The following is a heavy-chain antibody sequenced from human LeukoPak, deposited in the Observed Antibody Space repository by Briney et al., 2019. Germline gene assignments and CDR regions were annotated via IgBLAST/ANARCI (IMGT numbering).Heavy chain of an antibody. CDR2: ISAYNGNT. D-gene: IGHD3-16*02. J-gene: IGHJ3*02. CDR3: ARGPYRLIGQMNDAFDI. V-gene: IGHV1-18*01. Sequence: GASVKVSCKASGYTFTSYGISRVRQAPGQGLEWMGWISAYNGNTNYAQKLQGRVTMTTDTSTSTAYMELRSLRSDDTAVYYCARGPYRLIGQMNDAFDIWGQGTMVTVSP. CDR1: GYTFTSYG.